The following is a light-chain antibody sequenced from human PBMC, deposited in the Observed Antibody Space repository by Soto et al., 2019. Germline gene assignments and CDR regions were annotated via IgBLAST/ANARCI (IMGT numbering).Light chain of an antibody. V-gene: IGKV3-15*01. CDR2: GAS. CDR3: QQYDNWPSWT. Sequence: EIVMTQSPATLSVSPGERATLSCRASQSVSSNLSWYQQKPGKAPMLLIYGASTSATSIPARFSGSVSGTDFTLPISRLQSEDFAVYYCQQYDNWPSWTFGQGTKGEIK. CDR1: QSVSSN. J-gene: IGKJ1*01.